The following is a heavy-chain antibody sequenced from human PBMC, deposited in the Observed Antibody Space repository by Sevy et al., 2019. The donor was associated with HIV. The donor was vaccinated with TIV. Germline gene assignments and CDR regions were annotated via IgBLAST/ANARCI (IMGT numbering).Heavy chain of an antibody. Sequence: GGSLRLSCSASGINFRNSIFHWVRQAPGKGLEWVALMSFDGSIQYFGDSEMGRLTISRDVSKYTFYLQVNSLRVEDTAVYYCAREGETSGHAGAFDIWGQGTMVTVSS. J-gene: IGHJ3*02. D-gene: IGHD1-26*01. CDR2: MSFDGSIQ. CDR3: AREGETSGHAGAFDI. V-gene: IGHV3-30*04. CDR1: GINFRNSI.